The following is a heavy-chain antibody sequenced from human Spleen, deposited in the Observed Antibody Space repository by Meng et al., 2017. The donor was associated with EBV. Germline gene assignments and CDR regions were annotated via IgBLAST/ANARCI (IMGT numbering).Heavy chain of an antibody. D-gene: IGHD3-10*01. Sequence: GQLVRLGAEVKKPGASGKASCKASGYTFSDHGIQWVRQAPGQGLEWMGRINAGNGNTKYAEKCQGRVTVTRDTSANTAYMELSSLRSEDTAIYYCARESAMVRGLPDYWGQGTLVTVSS. CDR3: ARESAMVRGLPDY. CDR1: GYTFSDHG. CDR2: INAGNGNT. J-gene: IGHJ4*02. V-gene: IGHV1-3*01.